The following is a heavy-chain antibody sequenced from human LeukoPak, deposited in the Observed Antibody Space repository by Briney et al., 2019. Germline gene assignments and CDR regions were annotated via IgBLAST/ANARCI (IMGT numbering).Heavy chain of an antibody. CDR3: VRAGSGWFTFDH. Sequence: GGSLRLSCSASGFTFSSYAMHWVRQAPGKGLQSVSAISSNGGITYYADSVKGRFTISRDNSKNTLYLQMSSLRAEDTAVYYCVRAGSGWFTFDHWGQGTLVTVSS. V-gene: IGHV3-64D*06. CDR2: ISSNGGIT. CDR1: GFTFSSYA. D-gene: IGHD6-19*01. J-gene: IGHJ5*02.